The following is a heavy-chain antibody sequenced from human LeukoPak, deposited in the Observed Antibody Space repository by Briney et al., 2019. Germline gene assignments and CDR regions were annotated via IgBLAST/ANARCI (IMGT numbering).Heavy chain of an antibody. CDR1: GGSISSYY. Sequence: PSETLSLTCTVSGGSISSYYWSWVRQPPGKGLEWIGYIYYSGSTNYNPSLKSRVTISVDTSKNHFSLKLSSVTAADTALYYCARGEGYSYAFYYWGQGTLVTVSS. CDR3: ARGEGYSYAFYY. D-gene: IGHD5-18*01. J-gene: IGHJ4*02. CDR2: IYYSGST. V-gene: IGHV4-59*01.